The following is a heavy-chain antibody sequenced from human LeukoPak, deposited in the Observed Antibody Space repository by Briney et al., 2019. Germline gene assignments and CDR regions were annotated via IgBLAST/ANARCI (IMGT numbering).Heavy chain of an antibody. CDR2: IYPGDSDT. Sequence: GESLKISCMASGYTFTTYWIGWVRQMPGKGLEWMGIIYPGDSDTRYSPSFQGQVTISADKSISTAYLKWSSLKASDIAMYYCARTGYSSAWYGGFDYWGQGTLVTVSS. CDR3: ARTGYSSAWYGGFDY. D-gene: IGHD6-19*01. V-gene: IGHV5-51*01. CDR1: GYTFTTYW. J-gene: IGHJ4*02.